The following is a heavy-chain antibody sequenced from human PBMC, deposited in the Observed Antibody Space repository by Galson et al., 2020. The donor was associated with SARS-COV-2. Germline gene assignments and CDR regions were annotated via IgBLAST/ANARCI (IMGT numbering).Heavy chain of an antibody. Sequence: ASETLSLTCAISGDSVSSNSAAWNWIRQSPSRGLEWLGRTYYRSKWYNDYAVSVKSRITINPDTSKNQFSLQLNSVTPEDTAVYYCARGLLFGELQKNHYYYGMDVWGQGTTVTVSS. V-gene: IGHV6-1*01. CDR1: GDSVSSNSAA. CDR2: TYYRSKWYN. J-gene: IGHJ6*02. D-gene: IGHD3-10*01. CDR3: ARGLLFGELQKNHYYYGMDV.